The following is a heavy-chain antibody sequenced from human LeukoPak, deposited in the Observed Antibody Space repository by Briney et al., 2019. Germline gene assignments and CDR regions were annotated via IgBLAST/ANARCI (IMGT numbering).Heavy chain of an antibody. CDR1: GGSFSGYY. CDR3: AREVITMVRYNWFDP. J-gene: IGHJ5*02. V-gene: IGHV4-34*01. Sequence: SETLSHTCAVYGGSFSGYYWSWIRQPPGKGLEWIGEINHSGSTNYNPSLKSRVTISVDTSKNQFSLKLSSVTAADTAVYYCAREVITMVRYNWFDPWGQGTLVTVSS. CDR2: INHSGST. D-gene: IGHD3-10*01.